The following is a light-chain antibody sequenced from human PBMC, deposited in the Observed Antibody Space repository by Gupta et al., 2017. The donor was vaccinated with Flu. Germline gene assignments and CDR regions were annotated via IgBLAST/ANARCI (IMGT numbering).Light chain of an antibody. CDR3: AAWDDSLNGHYV. CDR1: TSNVGGNA. Sequence: SVLAQPPSASGTPGQRVTITRSGSTSNVGGNAVNWYQQVPGTSPKLLIYSSNQRPSGVPDRFAGSKSGTSAPLAIRGLQSEDEADYYCAAWDDSLNGHYVFGTGTKVTVL. CDR2: SSN. V-gene: IGLV1-44*01. J-gene: IGLJ1*01.